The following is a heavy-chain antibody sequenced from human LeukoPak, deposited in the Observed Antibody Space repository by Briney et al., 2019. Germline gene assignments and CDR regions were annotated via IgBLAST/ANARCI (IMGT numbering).Heavy chain of an antibody. D-gene: IGHD6-19*01. V-gene: IGHV4-39*01. Sequence: SETLSLTCTVSGGSISSSSYYWGWIRQPPGKGLEWIGSIYYSATTYYNPSLKSRVTISVDTSKNQFSLKLSSVTAADTAVYYCARPLYSSGWYSWGQGTLVTVSS. J-gene: IGHJ4*02. CDR1: GGSISSSSYY. CDR3: ARPLYSSGWYS. CDR2: IYYSATT.